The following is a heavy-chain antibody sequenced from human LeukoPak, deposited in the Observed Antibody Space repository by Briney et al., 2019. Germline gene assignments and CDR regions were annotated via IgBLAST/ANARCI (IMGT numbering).Heavy chain of an antibody. CDR1: GFTFSSYA. Sequence: GGSLRLSCAASGFTFSSYAMSWVRQAPGKGLEWVSAISGRGNSAYYADSVKGRFTISRDNSKNTLYLQMNSLRAEDTAVYYCECYDSSGYPDYWGQGTLVTVSS. J-gene: IGHJ4*02. D-gene: IGHD3-22*01. CDR2: ISGRGNSA. V-gene: IGHV3-23*01. CDR3: ECYDSSGYPDY.